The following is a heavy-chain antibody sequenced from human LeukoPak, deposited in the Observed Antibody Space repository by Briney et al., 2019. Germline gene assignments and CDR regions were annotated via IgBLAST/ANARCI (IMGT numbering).Heavy chain of an antibody. CDR2: INQDGREQ. V-gene: IGHV3-7*01. Sequence: GGSLRLSCAASGFTFSDYWMSWVRQAPGQGLEWVAKINQDGREQHFVDSVRGRFTISRDNAKNSLFLQMDSLRAEDTAVYYCTGEALDYWGQGALVTVSS. J-gene: IGHJ4*02. CDR3: TGEALDY. CDR1: GFTFSDYW.